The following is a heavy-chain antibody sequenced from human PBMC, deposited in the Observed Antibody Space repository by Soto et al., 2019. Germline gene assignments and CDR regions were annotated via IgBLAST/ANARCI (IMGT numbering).Heavy chain of an antibody. Sequence: SCKASGLTVATSGIHWVRQALGQRLEWIGWLVAGRGNTNYAQKFQEGVTFTRDMFTSTAYMELSSLRPEDTAVYYCARDLFEYSSSSRYYYYGMDVWGQGTTVTVSS. CDR3: ARDLFEYSSSSRYYYYGMDV. V-gene: IGHV1-58*02. CDR1: GLTVATSG. D-gene: IGHD6-6*01. J-gene: IGHJ6*02. CDR2: LVAGRGNT.